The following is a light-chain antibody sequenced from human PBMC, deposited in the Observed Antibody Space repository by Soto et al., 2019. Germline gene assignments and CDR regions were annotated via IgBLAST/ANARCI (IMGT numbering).Light chain of an antibody. CDR3: QQYNSYSRT. CDR2: KAS. J-gene: IGKJ1*01. Sequence: DIQMTQSPSTLSSSVGDRATLTCRASQSINNRLAWYQQKPGKAPKLLIFKASNLESGVPSRFSGSGSGTEFTLTISSLQPDDFATYYCQQYNSYSRTFGQGTKVEIK. CDR1: QSINNR. V-gene: IGKV1-5*03.